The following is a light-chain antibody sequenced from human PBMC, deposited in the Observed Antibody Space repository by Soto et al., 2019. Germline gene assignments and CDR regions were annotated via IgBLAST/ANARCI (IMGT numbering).Light chain of an antibody. CDR3: SSYAGTYIV. V-gene: IGLV2-8*01. CDR1: GSDIGGYNF. Sequence: QSALTQPPSASGSPGQLVTISCTGTGSDIGGYNFVSWYQQHPGKAPKLMIYDVSQRPSGVPDRFSGSKSGNTASLTVSGLQAEDEADYYCSSYAGTYIVFGTGTKVTVL. J-gene: IGLJ1*01. CDR2: DVS.